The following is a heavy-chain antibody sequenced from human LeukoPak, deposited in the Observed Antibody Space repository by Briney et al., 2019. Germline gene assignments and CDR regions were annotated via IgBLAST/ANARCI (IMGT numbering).Heavy chain of an antibody. Sequence: SGTLSLACAVSGGSIGSSNWWSWVRQPPGKGLEWIGEIYHSGSTNYNPSLKSRVTISVDKSKNQFSLKLSSVTAADTAVYYCASFGPMLGYCSSTSCQDYWGQGTPVTVSS. J-gene: IGHJ4*02. CDR1: GGSIGSSNW. CDR2: IYHSGST. D-gene: IGHD2-2*01. CDR3: ASFGPMLGYCSSTSCQDY. V-gene: IGHV4-4*02.